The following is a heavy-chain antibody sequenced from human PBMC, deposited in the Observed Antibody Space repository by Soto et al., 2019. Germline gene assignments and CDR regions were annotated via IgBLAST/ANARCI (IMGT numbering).Heavy chain of an antibody. D-gene: IGHD2-15*01. J-gene: IGHJ4*02. CDR1: GYTFTNYG. CDR2: IRAYTGNT. CDR3: ARDSVYCSGGSGYPFDY. V-gene: IGHV1-18*01. Sequence: QVQLVQSGAEVKKPGASVKVSCKASGYTFTNYGISWVRQAPGQGLAWMGWIRAYTGNTNYAQKCQGGVTMTTDTSASTAYMELRSLRSDDTAVYYCARDSVYCSGGSGYPFDYWGQGTLVTVSS.